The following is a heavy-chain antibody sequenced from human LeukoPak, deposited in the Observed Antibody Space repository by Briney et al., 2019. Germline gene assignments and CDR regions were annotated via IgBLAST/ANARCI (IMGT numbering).Heavy chain of an antibody. CDR3: AKGATVGKEALDI. V-gene: IGHV1-69*04. J-gene: IGHJ3*02. CDR2: IIPMIGTA. Sequence: ASVKVSCKASGGIFSNHAVTWVRQAPGQGLEWMGRIIPMIGTAKYAQKFQGRVTFTADTSTNTAYMELSSLTSEDTALYFCAKGATVGKEALDIWGQGSLVTVSS. D-gene: IGHD1-14*01. CDR1: GGIFSNHA.